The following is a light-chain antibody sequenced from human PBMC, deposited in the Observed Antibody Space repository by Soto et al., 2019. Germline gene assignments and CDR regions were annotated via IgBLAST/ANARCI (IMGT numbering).Light chain of an antibody. CDR1: SSDVGSYNL. CDR2: EVN. J-gene: IGLJ2*01. CDR3: CSYAGSRIFV. Sequence: QSVLTQPASVSGSPGQSITISCTGTSSDVGSYNLVSWYQQLPGKAPILIIYEVNERPSGISNRFSGSKSGNTASLTISGLQGEDEADYYCCSYAGSRIFVFGGGTKVTVL. V-gene: IGLV2-23*02.